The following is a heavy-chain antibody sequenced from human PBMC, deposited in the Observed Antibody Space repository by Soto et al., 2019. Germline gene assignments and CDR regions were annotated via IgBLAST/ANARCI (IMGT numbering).Heavy chain of an antibody. CDR3: ARGLLRYFDWLLSAEYFQH. CDR2: ISSSGSTI. Sequence: WGSLRLSCAASGFTFSSYEMNWFRQAPGKGLEWVSYISSSGSTIYYADSVKGRFTISRDNAKNSLYLQMNSLRAEDTAVYYCARGLLRYFDWLLSAEYFQHWGQGTLVTVSS. D-gene: IGHD3-9*01. V-gene: IGHV3-48*03. J-gene: IGHJ1*01. CDR1: GFTFSSYE.